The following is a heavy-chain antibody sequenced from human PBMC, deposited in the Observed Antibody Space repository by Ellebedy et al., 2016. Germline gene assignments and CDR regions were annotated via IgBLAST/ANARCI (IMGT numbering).Heavy chain of an antibody. D-gene: IGHD6-19*01. Sequence: LRLXCAISGDSVSSNSAAWNWIRQSPSRGLEWLGRTYYRSKWYNDYAVSVKSRITINPDTSKNQFSLQLNSVTPEDTAVYYCARDPFLYSSGWYVGMDVWGQGTTVTVSS. V-gene: IGHV6-1*01. J-gene: IGHJ6*02. CDR1: GDSVSSNSAA. CDR2: TYYRSKWYN. CDR3: ARDPFLYSSGWYVGMDV.